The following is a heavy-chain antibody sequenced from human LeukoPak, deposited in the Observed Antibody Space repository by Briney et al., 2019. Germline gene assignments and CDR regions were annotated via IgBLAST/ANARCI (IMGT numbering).Heavy chain of an antibody. Sequence: SETLSLTCTVSGGSVSSGGYYWSWIRQHPGKGLEWIGYIYCSGSTYYNPSLKSRVTISVDTSKNQFSLKLSSVTAADTAVYYCARVHRVGDVNYWGQGTLVTVSS. CDR2: IYCSGST. D-gene: IGHD2-21*01. CDR3: ARVHRVGDVNY. V-gene: IGHV4-31*03. CDR1: GGSVSSGGYY. J-gene: IGHJ4*02.